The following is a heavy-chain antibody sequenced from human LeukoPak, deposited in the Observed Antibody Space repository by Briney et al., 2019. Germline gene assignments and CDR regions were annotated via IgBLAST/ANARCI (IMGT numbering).Heavy chain of an antibody. J-gene: IGHJ6*02. D-gene: IGHD3-10*01. Sequence: ASVKVSCKASGYTFTSYDINWVRQATGQGLEWMGWMNPNSGNTGYAQKFQGRVTITRNTSISTAYMELSSLRSEDTALYYCAKSGFGDLSSAYYYHYSVDVWGQGTTVTVSS. CDR3: AKSGFGDLSSAYYYHYSVDV. V-gene: IGHV1-8*03. CDR1: GYTFTSYD. CDR2: MNPNSGNT.